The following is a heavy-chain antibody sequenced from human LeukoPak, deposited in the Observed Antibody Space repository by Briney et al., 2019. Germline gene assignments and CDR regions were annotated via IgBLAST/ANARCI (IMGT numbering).Heavy chain of an antibody. D-gene: IGHD3-22*01. CDR2: IYYSGST. Sequence: SETLSLTCTVSDGSISSYYWNWIRQPPGKGLEWMGYIYYSGSTNYNPSLKSRVTISVDTSKNQFSLKLSSVTAADTAVYYCARSIVVSVNYFYYGMDVWGQGTTVTVSS. V-gene: IGHV4-59*08. CDR1: DGSISSYY. J-gene: IGHJ6*02. CDR3: ARSIVVSVNYFYYGMDV.